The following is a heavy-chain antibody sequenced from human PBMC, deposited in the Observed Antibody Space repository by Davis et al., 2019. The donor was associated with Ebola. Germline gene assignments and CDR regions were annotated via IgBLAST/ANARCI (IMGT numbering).Heavy chain of an antibody. CDR3: ARDPPQSGGYV. D-gene: IGHD5-12*01. CDR2: INQDGSQK. J-gene: IGHJ4*02. Sequence: GESLKISCAASGFTFSSSWMGWVRQAPGKGLEWVANINQDGSQKYYVDSVKGRFTISRHSSENTVFLQMNSLRPDDTAVYYCARDPPQSGGYVWGQGTLVTVSS. CDR1: GFTFSSSW. V-gene: IGHV3-7*03.